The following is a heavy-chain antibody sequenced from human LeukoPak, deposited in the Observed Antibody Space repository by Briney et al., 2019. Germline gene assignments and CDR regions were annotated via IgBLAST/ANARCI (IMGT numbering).Heavy chain of an antibody. J-gene: IGHJ4*02. V-gene: IGHV3-33*01. CDR3: ASTYYYDSIDY. CDR2: IWYDGSNK. CDR1: GFTFSSYG. Sequence: GGSLRLSCAAFGFTFSSYGMHWVRQAPGKGLEWVAVIWYDGSNKYYADSVKGQFTISRDNSKNTLYLQMNSLRAEDTAVYYCASTYYYDSIDYWGQGTLVTVSS. D-gene: IGHD3-22*01.